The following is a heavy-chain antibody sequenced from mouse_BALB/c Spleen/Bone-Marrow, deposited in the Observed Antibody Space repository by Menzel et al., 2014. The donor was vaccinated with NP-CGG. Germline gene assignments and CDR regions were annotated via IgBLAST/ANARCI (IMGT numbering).Heavy chain of an antibody. CDR1: GYTFTSYN. V-gene: IGHV1-12*01. CDR3: AREGRSHFDH. J-gene: IGHJ2*01. CDR2: IYPGNGDT. Sequence: QVQLKQSGAELVKPGASMKMSCKASGYTFTSYNLHWIKQTPGQGLEWIGAIYPGNGDTSYNQRFKGKATLTTDKSSNTAYVQLSSLTSEVSAVYYGAREGRSHFDHWGQGSTLTVSS.